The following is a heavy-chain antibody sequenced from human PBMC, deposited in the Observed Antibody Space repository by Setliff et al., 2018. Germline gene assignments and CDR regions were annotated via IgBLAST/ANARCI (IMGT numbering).Heavy chain of an antibody. CDR1: GASLSSGTYY. V-gene: IGHV4-30-4*08. Sequence: PSETLSLTCTVSGASLSSGTYYWGWIRQPPGKGLEWIGYIYYSGSTSYYNPSLKSRVTMSIDTSKNQFSLNLSSVTAADTAVYYFARVTGFLYIDVWGKGTTVTVSS. CDR3: ARVTGFLYIDV. J-gene: IGHJ6*03. CDR2: IYYSGSTS. D-gene: IGHD3-3*01.